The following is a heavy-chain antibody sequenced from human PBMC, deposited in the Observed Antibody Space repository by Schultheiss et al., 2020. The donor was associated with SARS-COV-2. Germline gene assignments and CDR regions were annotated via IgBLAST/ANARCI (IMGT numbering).Heavy chain of an antibody. CDR1: GFTFSSYS. J-gene: IGHJ6*02. CDR3: ARDGALGGMDV. V-gene: IGHV3-23*01. CDR2: ISGSGGST. D-gene: IGHD3-16*01. Sequence: GGSLRLSCAASGFTFSSYSMNWVRQAPGKGLEWVSAISGSGGSTYYADSVKGRFTISRDNAKNTLYLQMNSLRAEDTAVYYCARDGALGGMDVWGQGTTVTVSS.